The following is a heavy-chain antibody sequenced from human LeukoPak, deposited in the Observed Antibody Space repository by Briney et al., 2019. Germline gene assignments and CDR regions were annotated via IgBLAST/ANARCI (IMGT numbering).Heavy chain of an antibody. Sequence: PGGSLRLSCAVSGFTVRSNYMAWVRQAPGKGLECVSILYSSGDTYYADSVQGRFTISRDNSKNTLYLQMSSLRADDTAIYYCARDKIVGPTTLDYWGQGTLVTVSS. CDR2: LYSSGDT. J-gene: IGHJ4*02. V-gene: IGHV3-53*01. D-gene: IGHD1-26*01. CDR1: GFTVRSNY. CDR3: ARDKIVGPTTLDY.